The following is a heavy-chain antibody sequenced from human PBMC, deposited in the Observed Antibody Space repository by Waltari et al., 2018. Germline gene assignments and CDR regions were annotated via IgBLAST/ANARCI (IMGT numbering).Heavy chain of an antibody. Sequence: QVQLVQSGAEVKKPGASVKVSCKASGYTLTSYAMHWVRQAPGQRLEWMGWINAGNGNTKYSQKFQGRGTITRDTAASTAYMELSSLRSEDTAVYYCARDNRVWPAGYWGQGTLVTVSS. CDR1: GYTLTSYA. CDR2: INAGNGNT. CDR3: ARDNRVWPAGY. V-gene: IGHV1-3*01. J-gene: IGHJ4*02. D-gene: IGHD6-13*01.